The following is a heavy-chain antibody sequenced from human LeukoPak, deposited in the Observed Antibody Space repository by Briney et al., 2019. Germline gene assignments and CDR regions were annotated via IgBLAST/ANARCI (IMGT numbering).Heavy chain of an antibody. CDR3: ARGEWLRSWFGY. J-gene: IGHJ4*02. V-gene: IGHV4-34*01. CDR1: GGSFSGYY. D-gene: IGHD5-12*01. CDR2: INHSGST. Sequence: TETLSLTCAVYGGSFSGYYWSWIRQPPGKGLEWIGEINHSGSTNYNPSLKSRVTISVDTSKNQFSLKLSSVTAADTAVYYCARGEWLRSWFGYWGQGTLVTVSS.